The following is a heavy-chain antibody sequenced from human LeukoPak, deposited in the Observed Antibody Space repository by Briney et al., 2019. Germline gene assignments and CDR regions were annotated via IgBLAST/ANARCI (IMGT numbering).Heavy chain of an antibody. CDR3: ARDYYYGSGSYAH. J-gene: IGHJ4*02. Sequence: GGSLRLSCAASGFTLSSYWMSWVRQAPGKGLEWVANINQEGSEKYYVDSVKGRFTISRDHDKNPLYLQMNSLRGEDTAVYFCARDYYYGSGSYAHWGQGTLVTVSS. CDR1: GFTLSSYW. CDR2: INQEGSEK. D-gene: IGHD3-10*01. V-gene: IGHV3-7*01.